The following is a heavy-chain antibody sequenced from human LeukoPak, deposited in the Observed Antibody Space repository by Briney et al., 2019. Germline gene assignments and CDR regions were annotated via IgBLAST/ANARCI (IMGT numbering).Heavy chain of an antibody. D-gene: IGHD1-26*01. CDR2: VYYTGST. CDR3: AREDSAISDNAFDI. V-gene: IGHV4-39*07. CDR1: GGSVSSSNDY. J-gene: IGHJ3*02. Sequence: PSETLSLTCTVSGGSVSSSNDYWGWIRQPPGKGLEWIGSVYYTGSTYHNPSLKSRVTMSVDTSRNQFSLKLYSVTAADTAMYYCAREDSAISDNAFDIWGQGTLVTISS.